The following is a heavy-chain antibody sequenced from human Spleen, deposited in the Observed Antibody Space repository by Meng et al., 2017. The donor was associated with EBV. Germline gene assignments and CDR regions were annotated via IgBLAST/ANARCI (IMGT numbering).Heavy chain of an antibody. V-gene: IGHV4-4*02. Sequence: QAHVQESGPGLVKPSGTLSLTCAVSGGSIRSSNWWSWVRQPPGKGLEWIGEIYHSGSTNYNPSLKSRVTISVDKSKNQFSLKLRSVTAADTAVYYCASGGGVDALGDYWGQGTLVTVSS. J-gene: IGHJ4*02. D-gene: IGHD3-16*01. CDR3: ASGGGVDALGDY. CDR2: IYHSGST. CDR1: GGSIRSSNW.